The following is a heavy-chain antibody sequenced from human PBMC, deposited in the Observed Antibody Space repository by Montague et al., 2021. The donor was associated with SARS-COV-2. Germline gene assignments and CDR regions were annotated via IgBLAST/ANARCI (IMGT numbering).Heavy chain of an antibody. D-gene: IGHD1-1*01. V-gene: IGHV4-59*08. J-gene: IGHJ4*02. CDR1: GGSISSCY. CDR2: ICDSGST. CDR3: ARRRRSRYGNLDY. Sequence: SETLSLTCTVSGGSISSCYWSWIRKPPGTGQGWVGNICDSGSTNYYYSLRSKVTISVDTSKYQFSLTLNAVTAADTAVYYCARRRRSRYGNLDYWGQGTLVTVSS.